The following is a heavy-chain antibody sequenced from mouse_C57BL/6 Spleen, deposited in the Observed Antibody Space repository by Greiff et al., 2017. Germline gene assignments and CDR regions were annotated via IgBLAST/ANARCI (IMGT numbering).Heavy chain of an antibody. Sequence: EVQVVESGPGMVKPSQSLFLTCTVTGYSITSGYDWHWIRHFPGNKLEWMGYISYSGSTNYNPSLKSRISITHDTSKNHFFLKLNSVTTEDTATYYCARGTYYFDYWGQGTTLAVSS. CDR2: ISYSGST. CDR1: GYSITSGYD. J-gene: IGHJ2*01. CDR3: ARGTYYFDY. D-gene: IGHD5-1*01. V-gene: IGHV3-1*01.